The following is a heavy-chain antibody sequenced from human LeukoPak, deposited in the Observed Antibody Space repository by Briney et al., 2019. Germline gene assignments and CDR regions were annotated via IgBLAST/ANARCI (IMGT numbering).Heavy chain of an antibody. D-gene: IGHD5-18*01. V-gene: IGHV3-15*01. J-gene: IGHJ6*03. Sequence: GGSLRLSCAASGFTFSNAWMSWVRQAPGKGLEWVGRIKSKTDGGTTDYAAPVKGRFTISRDDSKNTLYLQMNSLKTEDTAVYYCSKYLNVDTVMDGTWSWDYYYYYYMDVWGKGTTVTVSS. CDR2: IKSKTDGGTT. CDR3: SKYLNVDTVMDGTWSWDYYYYYYMDV. CDR1: GFTFSNAW.